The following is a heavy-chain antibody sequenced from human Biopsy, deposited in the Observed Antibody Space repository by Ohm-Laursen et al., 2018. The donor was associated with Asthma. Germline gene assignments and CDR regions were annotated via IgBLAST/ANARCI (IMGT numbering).Heavy chain of an antibody. J-gene: IGHJ4*02. CDR2: IATDGSNK. V-gene: IGHV3-64D*08. CDR3: VKDHSAGYYYFDD. CDR1: GFTFSSYS. Sequence: GSLRLSCAASGFTFSSYSMHWVRQAPGRGPEYVSVIATDGSNKFYADSVKGRSTASRDNSKHTLYLHMTGLRADDTGVYYCVKDHSAGYYYFDDWGQGAQVTVSS. D-gene: IGHD2-21*01.